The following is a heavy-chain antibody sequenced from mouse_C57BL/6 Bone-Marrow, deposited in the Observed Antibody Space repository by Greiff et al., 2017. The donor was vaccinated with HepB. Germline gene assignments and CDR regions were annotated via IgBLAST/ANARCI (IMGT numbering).Heavy chain of an antibody. V-gene: IGHV1-81*01. Sequence: QVQLQQSGAELARPGASVKLSCKASGYTFTSYGISWVKQSTGQGLEWIGEIYPRSGNTYYNEKFKGKATLTADKSSSTAYMELRSLTSEDYAVYFCARKNGTGFKDYWGQGTTLTVSS. J-gene: IGHJ2*01. CDR3: ARKNGTGFKDY. CDR1: GYTFTSYG. CDR2: IYPRSGNT. D-gene: IGHD4-1*01.